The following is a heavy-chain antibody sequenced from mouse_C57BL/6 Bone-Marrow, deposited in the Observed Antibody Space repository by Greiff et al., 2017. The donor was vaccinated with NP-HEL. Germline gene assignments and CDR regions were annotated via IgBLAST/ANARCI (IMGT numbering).Heavy chain of an antibody. Sequence: VQLQQSGPELVKPGASVKISCKASGYTFTDYYMNWVKQSHGKSLEWIGDINPNNGGTSYNQQFKGKATLTVDKSSSTAYMALRSLTSEDSAVYYCANYYGRGGYFDYWGQGTTLTVSS. V-gene: IGHV1-26*01. D-gene: IGHD1-1*01. J-gene: IGHJ2*01. CDR2: INPNNGGT. CDR1: GYTFTDYY. CDR3: ANYYGRGGYFDY.